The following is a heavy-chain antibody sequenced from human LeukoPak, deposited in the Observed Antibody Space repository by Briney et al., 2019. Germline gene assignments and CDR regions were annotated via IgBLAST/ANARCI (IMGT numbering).Heavy chain of an antibody. CDR3: VQSGSPEMATNAFDY. CDR1: GFTFSNYA. D-gene: IGHD5-24*01. Sequence: GGSLRLSCSASGFTFSNYAMHWVRQAPGKGLEYVSANSSNGGSTYYADSVKGRFTISRDNSKNTLYLPMSSLRAEDTAVYYCVQSGSPEMATNAFDYWGQGTLVTVSS. CDR2: NSSNGGST. J-gene: IGHJ4*02. V-gene: IGHV3-64D*06.